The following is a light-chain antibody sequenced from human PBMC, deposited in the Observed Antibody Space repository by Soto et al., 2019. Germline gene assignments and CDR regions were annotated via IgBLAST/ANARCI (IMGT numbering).Light chain of an antibody. CDR1: QSVSRI. Sequence: EIVMTQSPATLSVSPGERTTLSCRASQSVSRILAWYQQKPGQAPRLLIYGASSRAIGIPDRFSGSVSGSDFILTINRLEPEDFAVYYCQQYGSSHTFGQGTRLEIK. CDR2: GAS. CDR3: QQYGSSHT. J-gene: IGKJ5*01. V-gene: IGKV3-20*01.